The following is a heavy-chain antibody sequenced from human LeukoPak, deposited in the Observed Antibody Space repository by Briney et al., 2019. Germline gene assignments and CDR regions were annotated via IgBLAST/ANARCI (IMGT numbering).Heavy chain of an antibody. CDR2: IYYSGST. CDR3: ARDRGGSYYFDY. Sequence: SETLSLTCTVSGGSISSSSYYWGWIRQPPGKGLEWIGSIYYSGSTYCNPSLKSRVTISVDTSKNQFSLKLSSVTAADTAVHYCARDRGGSYYFDYWGQGTLVTVSS. D-gene: IGHD1-26*01. CDR1: GGSISSSSYY. V-gene: IGHV4-39*07. J-gene: IGHJ4*02.